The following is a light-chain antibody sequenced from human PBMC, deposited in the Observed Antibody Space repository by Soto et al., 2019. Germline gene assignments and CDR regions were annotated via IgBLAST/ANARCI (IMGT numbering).Light chain of an antibody. V-gene: IGKV1-5*01. CDR1: QGITNW. Sequence: DIQMTQSPATLSASIGDRVTITCRASQGITNWLAWYQQKPGKAPKLLIYDASNLESGVPSRFSGSGSGTEFTLTISSLQPEDFGIYYCQQYENYWTFGQGTKVDIK. J-gene: IGKJ1*01. CDR3: QQYENYWT. CDR2: DAS.